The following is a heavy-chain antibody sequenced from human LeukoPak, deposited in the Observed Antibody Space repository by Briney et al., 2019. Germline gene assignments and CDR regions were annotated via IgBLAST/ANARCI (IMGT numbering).Heavy chain of an antibody. CDR1: GFTFSSYG. CDR3: AKGPYDSSGYVDY. Sequence: GGSLRLSCAASGFTFSSYGMHWVRQAPGKGLEWVAFIRYEGSNKYYADSVKGRFTISRDNSKNTLYLQMNSLRAEDTAVYYCAKGPYDSSGYVDYWGQGTWSPSPQ. V-gene: IGHV3-30*02. CDR2: IRYEGSNK. D-gene: IGHD3-22*01. J-gene: IGHJ4*02.